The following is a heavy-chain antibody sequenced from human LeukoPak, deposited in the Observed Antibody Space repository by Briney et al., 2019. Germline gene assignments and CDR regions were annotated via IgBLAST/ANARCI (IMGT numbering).Heavy chain of an antibody. Sequence: SETLSLTCGVSGGSFSDYLWSWIRQPPGKGLEWIGQINHVATTNYNPSLKSRFTMSVDRSKNQFSLRLSSVTAADRAVYYCARGRTGSTNYDYWGQGVLVTVSS. V-gene: IGHV4-34*01. CDR1: GGSFSDYL. CDR3: ARGRTGSTNYDY. D-gene: IGHD3-10*01. CDR2: INHVATT. J-gene: IGHJ4*02.